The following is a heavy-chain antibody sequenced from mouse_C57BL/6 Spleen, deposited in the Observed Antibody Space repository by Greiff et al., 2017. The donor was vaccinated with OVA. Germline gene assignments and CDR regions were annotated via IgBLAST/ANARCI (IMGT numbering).Heavy chain of an antibody. D-gene: IGHD2-4*01. Sequence: VKLQESGAELMKPGASVKLSCKATGYTFTGYWIEWVKQRPGHGLEWIGEILPGSGSTNYNEKFKGKATFTADTSSNTAYMQLSSLTTEDSAIYYCARSGYDYDDGYYAMDYWGQGTSVTVSS. J-gene: IGHJ4*01. CDR3: ARSGYDYDDGYYAMDY. CDR2: ILPGSGST. CDR1: GYTFTGYW. V-gene: IGHV1-9*01.